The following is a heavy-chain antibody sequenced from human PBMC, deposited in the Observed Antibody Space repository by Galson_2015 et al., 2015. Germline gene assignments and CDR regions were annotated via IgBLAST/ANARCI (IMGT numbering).Heavy chain of an antibody. Sequence: SLRLSCAASGFTFSSYWMHWVRQAPGKGLVWVSRINKDGSSAGYVDSVKGRFTISRDNAKNTLHLQMNSLRAEDTAVYYCARGAHYGMDVWGQGTTVTVSS. CDR2: INKDGSSA. CDR1: GFTFSSYW. J-gene: IGHJ6*02. V-gene: IGHV3-74*01. CDR3: ARGAHYGMDV.